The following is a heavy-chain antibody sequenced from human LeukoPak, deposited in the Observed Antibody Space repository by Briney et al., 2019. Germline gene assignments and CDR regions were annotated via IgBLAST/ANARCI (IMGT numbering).Heavy chain of an antibody. Sequence: GGSLRLSCAASGFTVSTSYMNWVRQAPGKGLEWVSAISGSGGSTYYADSVRGRFTISRDNSKNTLYLQMNSLRAEDTAVYYCAKERELVHYDYWGQGTLVTVSS. CDR1: GFTVSTSY. CDR2: ISGSGGST. CDR3: AKERELVHYDY. V-gene: IGHV3-23*01. J-gene: IGHJ4*02. D-gene: IGHD6-13*01.